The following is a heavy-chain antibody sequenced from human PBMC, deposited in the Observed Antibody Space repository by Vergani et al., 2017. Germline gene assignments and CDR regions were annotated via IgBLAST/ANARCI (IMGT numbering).Heavy chain of an antibody. CDR2: IIPIFGTA. D-gene: IGHD5-24*01. J-gene: IGHJ4*02. V-gene: IGHV1-69*01. CDR1: GGTFSNYA. Sequence: QVQLVQSGAEVKKPGSSVKVSCKASGGTFSNYAISWVRQAPGQGLEWMGGIIPIFGTANYAQKFQGRVTSTADESTSTAYMELSSLRSEDTAVYYCARVGERWLQLLYFDYWGQGTLVTVSS. CDR3: ARVGERWLQLLYFDY.